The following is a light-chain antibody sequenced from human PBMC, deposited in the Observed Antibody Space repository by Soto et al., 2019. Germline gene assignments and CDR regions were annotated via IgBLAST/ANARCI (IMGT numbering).Light chain of an antibody. Sequence: QSVLTQPPSVSGTPGQRVTISCSGSSSNIGTNTVNWYLQLPGTAPKLLIYNNDERPSGVPERFSGSKSGTSASLAIGGLQSEDEADYYCAAWDDSLDGFYVFGSGTKLTVL. CDR3: AAWDDSLDGFYV. CDR1: SSNIGTNT. V-gene: IGLV1-44*01. CDR2: NND. J-gene: IGLJ1*01.